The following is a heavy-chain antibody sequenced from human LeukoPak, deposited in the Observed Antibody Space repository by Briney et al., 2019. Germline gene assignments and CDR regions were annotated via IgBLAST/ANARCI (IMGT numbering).Heavy chain of an antibody. D-gene: IGHD3-10*01. CDR1: GGTFSSYG. V-gene: IGHV1-69*13. CDR2: IIPMAGTP. CDR3: ARAPEGGIYGSGVCEV. Sequence: GASVKVSCKAYGGTFSSYGINWVRQAPGQRLQWMGGIIPMAGTPNYAQKSQGRVTITADESTRTAYMELSRLRSEDTAVYYCARAPEGGIYGSGVCEVWGQGTVVTVSS. J-gene: IGHJ3*01.